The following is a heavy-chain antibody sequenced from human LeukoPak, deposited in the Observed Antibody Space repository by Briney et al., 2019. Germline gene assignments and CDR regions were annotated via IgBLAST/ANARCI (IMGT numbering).Heavy chain of an antibody. CDR1: GYSISSGYY. CDR2: IYHSGST. D-gene: IGHD6-6*01. V-gene: IGHV4-38-2*01. Sequence: PSETLSLTCAVSGYSISSGYYWGWIRQPPGKGLEWIGSIYHSGSTYYNPSLKGRVTISVDTSKNQFSLKLSSVTAADTAVYYCARTLVVTGAFDIWGQGTMVTVSS. J-gene: IGHJ3*02. CDR3: ARTLVVTGAFDI.